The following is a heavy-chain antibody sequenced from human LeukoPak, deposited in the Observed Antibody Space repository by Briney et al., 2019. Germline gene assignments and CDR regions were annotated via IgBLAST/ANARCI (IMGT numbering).Heavy chain of an antibody. D-gene: IGHD3-10*01. CDR3: ATTTYYYGSGRQAFDI. J-gene: IGHJ3*02. CDR2: ISGSGGST. V-gene: IGHV3-23*01. Sequence: GGSLRLSCAASGFTFSSYAMSWVRQAPGKGLEWVSAISGSGGSTYYADSVKGRFTISRDNSKNTLYLQMNSLRAEDTAVYYCATTTYYYGSGRQAFDIWGQGTTVTVSS. CDR1: GFTFSSYA.